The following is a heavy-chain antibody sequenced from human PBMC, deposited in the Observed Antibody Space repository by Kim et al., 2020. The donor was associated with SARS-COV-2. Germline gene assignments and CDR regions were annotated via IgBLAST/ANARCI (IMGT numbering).Heavy chain of an antibody. D-gene: IGHD1-26*01. Sequence: GGSLRLSCAASGFTFSSYGMHWVRQAPGKGLEWVAVISYDGSNKYYADSVKGRFTISRDNSKNTLYLQMNSLRAEDTAVYYCAKDRSGSAFDSLDYWGQGTLVTLSS. CDR1: GFTFSSYG. CDR3: AKDRSGSAFDSLDY. V-gene: IGHV3-30*18. CDR2: ISYDGSNK. J-gene: IGHJ4*02.